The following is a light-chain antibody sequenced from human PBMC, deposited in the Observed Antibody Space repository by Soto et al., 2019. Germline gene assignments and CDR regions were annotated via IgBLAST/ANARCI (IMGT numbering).Light chain of an antibody. CDR1: ESFSGNY. Sequence: IVLTQSPGTLCLSPGEGASLSCRASESFSGNYLAWYQQTPGQAPRLXIYDTSTRATGIPARFSGSRSGTDFTLTISDLEPADFGLYYCQQRLNWPPGFGQGTKVDIK. V-gene: IGKV3-11*01. CDR3: QQRLNWPPG. J-gene: IGKJ1*01. CDR2: DTS.